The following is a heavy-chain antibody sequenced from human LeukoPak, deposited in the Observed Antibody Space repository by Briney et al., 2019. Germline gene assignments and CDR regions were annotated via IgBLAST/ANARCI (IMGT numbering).Heavy chain of an antibody. D-gene: IGHD6-19*01. J-gene: IGHJ4*02. CDR3: ARGQWPVPVVYFDY. V-gene: IGHV4-30-4*08. CDR2: IYYSGST. CDR1: GGSISSGDYY. Sequence: SETLSLTCTVSGGSISSGDYYWSWIRQPPGKGLEWIGYIYYSGSTYYNPSLKSRVTISVDTSKNQFSLKLSSVTAADTAVYYCARGQWPVPVVYFDYWGQGTLVTVSS.